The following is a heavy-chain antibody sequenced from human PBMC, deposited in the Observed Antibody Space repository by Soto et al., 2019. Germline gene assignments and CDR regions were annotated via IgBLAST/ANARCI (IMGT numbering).Heavy chain of an antibody. D-gene: IGHD2-15*01. V-gene: IGHV4-34*01. CDR2: INHSGST. Sequence: PSETLSLTXAVYGGSFSGYYWSWIRQPPGKGLEWIGEINHSGSTNYNPSLKSRVTISVDTSKNQFSLKLSSVTAADTAVYYCASSCSGGSCYLAYWGQGTLVTVSS. CDR3: ASSCSGGSCYLAY. J-gene: IGHJ4*02. CDR1: GGSFSGYY.